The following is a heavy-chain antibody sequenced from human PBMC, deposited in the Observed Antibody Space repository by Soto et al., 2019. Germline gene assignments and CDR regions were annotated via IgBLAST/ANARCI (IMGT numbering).Heavy chain of an antibody. CDR1: GGSVSNKTYY. CDR3: ARVGVDSSGYFYFDY. CDR2: VYYSGTT. D-gene: IGHD3-22*01. J-gene: IGHJ4*02. Sequence: SETLSLTCSVSGGSVSNKTYYWSWIRQPPGKRLEWIGYVYYSGTTNYNPSLKSRVTMSVDTSKNQFSLKLSSVTAADTAVYYCARVGVDSSGYFYFDYWGQGTLVTVS. V-gene: IGHV4-61*01.